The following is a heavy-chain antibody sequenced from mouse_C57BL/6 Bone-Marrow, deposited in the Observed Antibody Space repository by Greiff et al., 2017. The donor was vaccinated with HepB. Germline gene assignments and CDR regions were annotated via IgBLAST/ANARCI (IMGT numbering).Heavy chain of an antibody. CDR1: GYSFTGYY. D-gene: IGHD1-1*01. CDR3: ARDNYGSSDY. V-gene: IGHV1-42*01. CDR2: INPSTGGT. J-gene: IGHJ2*01. Sequence: VQLQQPGPELVKPGASVKISCKASGYSFTGYYMNWVKQSPEKSLEWIGEINPSTGGTTYNQKFKAKATLTVDKSSSTAYMQLKSLTSEDSAVYYCARDNYGSSDYWGQGTTLTVSS.